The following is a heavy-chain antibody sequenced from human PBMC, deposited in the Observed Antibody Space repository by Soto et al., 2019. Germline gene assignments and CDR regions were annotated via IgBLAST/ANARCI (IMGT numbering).Heavy chain of an antibody. J-gene: IGHJ6*02. CDR3: ARSALNYDFGPDV. D-gene: IGHD3-3*01. CDR2: IYPGDSDT. CDR1: GYSFTSYW. Sequence: GESLKISCKGSGYSFTSYWIGWVRQMPGKGLEWMGIIYPGDSDTRYSPSFQGQVTISADKSISTAYLQWSSLKASDTAMYYCARSALNYDFGPDVWGQGTTVTVSS. V-gene: IGHV5-51*01.